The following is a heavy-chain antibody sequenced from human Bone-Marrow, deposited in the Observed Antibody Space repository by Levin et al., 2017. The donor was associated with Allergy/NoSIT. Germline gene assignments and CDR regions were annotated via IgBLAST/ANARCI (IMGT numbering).Heavy chain of an antibody. CDR1: GYTFTSYG. Sequence: AASVKVSCKASGYTFTSYGISWVRQAPGQGLEWMGWISAYNGNTNYAQKLQGRVTMTTDTSTSTAYMELRSLRSDDTAVYYCARIGFRPICSGGSCYYSFITAFDIWGQGTMVTVSS. J-gene: IGHJ3*02. D-gene: IGHD2-15*01. CDR2: ISAYNGNT. CDR3: ARIGFRPICSGGSCYYSFITAFDI. V-gene: IGHV1-18*01.